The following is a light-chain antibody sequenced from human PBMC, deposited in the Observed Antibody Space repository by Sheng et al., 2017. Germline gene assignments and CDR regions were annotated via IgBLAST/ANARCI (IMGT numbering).Light chain of an antibody. V-gene: IGKV1-33*01. J-gene: IGKJ5*01. Sequence: IQMTQSPSSLSASVGDRVTFTCQASQDISNSLNWYQQKPGKAPKLLIYDASNLETGVPSRFSGSGSGTHFTFSITNLQPDDSATYYCQQYDNRPPITFGQGTRLEIK. CDR1: QDISNS. CDR2: DAS. CDR3: QQYDNRPPIT.